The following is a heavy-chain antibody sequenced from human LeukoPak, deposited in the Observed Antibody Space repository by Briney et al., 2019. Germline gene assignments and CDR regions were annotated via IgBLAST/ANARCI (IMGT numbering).Heavy chain of an antibody. CDR2: ISSSGSTI. CDR3: ARVHRRYYDSSGYSPFDY. J-gene: IGHJ4*02. D-gene: IGHD3-22*01. Sequence: GGSLRLSCAASGFTFSDYYMSWIRQAPGKGLEWVSYISSSGSTIYYADSVKGRFTISRDNAKNSLYLQMNSLRAEDTAVYYCARVHRRYYDSSGYSPFDYWGQGTLVTVSS. V-gene: IGHV3-11*04. CDR1: GFTFSDYY.